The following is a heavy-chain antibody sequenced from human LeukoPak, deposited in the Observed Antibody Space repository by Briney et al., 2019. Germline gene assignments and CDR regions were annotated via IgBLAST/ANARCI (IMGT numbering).Heavy chain of an antibody. D-gene: IGHD2-21*01. CDR2: MNPKSGNT. Sequence: GASVKVSCKASGYTFTSYDINWVRQATGQGLEWMGWMNPKSGNTGYAQKFQGRVTITRNTSISTAYMELSSLRSEDTAVYYCARGSFCGGDCYSYYFDYWGQGTLVTVSS. CDR1: GYTFTSYD. J-gene: IGHJ4*02. V-gene: IGHV1-8*03. CDR3: ARGSFCGGDCYSYYFDY.